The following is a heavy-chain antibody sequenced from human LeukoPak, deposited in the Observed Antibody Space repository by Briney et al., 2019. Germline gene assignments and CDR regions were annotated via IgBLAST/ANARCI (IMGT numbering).Heavy chain of an antibody. D-gene: IGHD1-1*01. CDR1: GYTFTDYY. CDR3: ARDVTETMTTDF. Sequence: ASVKVSCKASGYTFTDYYMHWVRQAPGQGLEWMGWINPNSGDTNYAQKFQGRVTMTRDTSIRTAYMEPSRLKSDDTGVYYCARDVTETMTTDFWGQGTLVTVPS. V-gene: IGHV1-2*02. J-gene: IGHJ4*02. CDR2: INPNSGDT.